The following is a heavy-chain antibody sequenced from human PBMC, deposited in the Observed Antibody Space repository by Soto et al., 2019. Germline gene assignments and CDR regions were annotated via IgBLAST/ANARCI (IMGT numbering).Heavy chain of an antibody. Sequence: GGSLTLSXAASGYTFSSFWMHWVRQVPGKGLVWVSRINSDGSSTTYADSVKGRFTISRDNAKNTLYLQMNSLRAEDTAVYYCTRAAWDCTSASCLINHWGQGTLVTVS. D-gene: IGHD2-2*01. CDR1: GYTFSSFW. V-gene: IGHV3-74*03. CDR2: INSDGSST. CDR3: TRAAWDCTSASCLINH. J-gene: IGHJ5*02.